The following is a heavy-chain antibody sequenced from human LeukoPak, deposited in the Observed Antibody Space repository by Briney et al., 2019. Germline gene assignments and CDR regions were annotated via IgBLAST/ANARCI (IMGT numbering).Heavy chain of an antibody. J-gene: IGHJ4*02. CDR1: GYTLTELS. Sequence: ASVKVSCKVSGYTLTELSMHWVRQALGKGLEWMGGFDPEDGETIYAQKFQGRVTMTEDTSTDTAYMELSSLRSEDTAVYYCATPHYYDSSGPSPQFDYWGQGTLVTVSS. D-gene: IGHD3-22*01. CDR2: FDPEDGET. V-gene: IGHV1-24*01. CDR3: ATPHYYDSSGPSPQFDY.